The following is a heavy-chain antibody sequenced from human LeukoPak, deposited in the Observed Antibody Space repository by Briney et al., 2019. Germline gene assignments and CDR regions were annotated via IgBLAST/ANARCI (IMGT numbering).Heavy chain of an antibody. Sequence: GGSLRLSCAASGFTFSSYAMTWVRQAPGKGLEWVANMNVDGSEKYYVDSVKGRFTISRDNAKNTVYLQLDSLRADDTAIYYCARSLSSAVDNYWGQGTLVTVSS. CDR2: MNVDGSEK. J-gene: IGHJ4*02. CDR1: GFTFSSYA. CDR3: ARSLSSAVDNY. V-gene: IGHV3-7*01. D-gene: IGHD2-2*01.